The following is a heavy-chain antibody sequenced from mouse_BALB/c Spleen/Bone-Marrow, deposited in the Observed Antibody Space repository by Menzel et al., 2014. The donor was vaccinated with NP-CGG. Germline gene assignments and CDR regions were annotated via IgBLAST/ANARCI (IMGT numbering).Heavy chain of an antibody. CDR3: ARFSQLGLLAY. CDR2: IYPGSGST. J-gene: IGHJ3*01. Sequence: VQLQQSGAELVKPGTSVKLSCKASGYNFTSYWINWVKLRPGQGLAWIGDIYPGSGSTNYNAKFKSKATLTVDTSSSTAYTQLSSLASEDSALYYCARFSQLGLLAYWGQGTLVTVSA. V-gene: IGHV1-55*01. D-gene: IGHD3-1*01. CDR1: GYNFTSYW.